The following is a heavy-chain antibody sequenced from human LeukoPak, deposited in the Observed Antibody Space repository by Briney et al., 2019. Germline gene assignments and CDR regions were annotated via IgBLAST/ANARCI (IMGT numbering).Heavy chain of an antibody. CDR3: SGGGYTFDY. CDR2: ISSSGSTI. CDR1: GITFSSYS. J-gene: IGHJ4*02. Sequence: GGSLRLSCAASGITFSSYSMNWIRQAPGKGLEWVSYISSSGSTIYYADSVKGRFTISRDNAKNSLYLQMNSLRAEDTAVYYCSGGGYTFDYWGQGTLVTVSS. D-gene: IGHD1-1*01. V-gene: IGHV3-48*04.